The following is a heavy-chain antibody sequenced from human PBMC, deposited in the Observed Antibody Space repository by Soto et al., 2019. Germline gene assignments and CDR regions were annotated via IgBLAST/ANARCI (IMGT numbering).Heavy chain of an antibody. Sequence: PSETLSLTCSIYSGSFSGYYWSWIRQPPGKGLEWIGEISQSGNTNYSPSLKSRVSISIDTSKKQFSLNLASVSAADTAVYYCARAPKVSGSPQTRPDFWGQGTLVTVSS. J-gene: IGHJ4*02. V-gene: IGHV4-34*01. CDR1: SGSFSGYY. CDR2: ISQSGNT. D-gene: IGHD6-25*01. CDR3: ARAPKVSGSPQTRPDF.